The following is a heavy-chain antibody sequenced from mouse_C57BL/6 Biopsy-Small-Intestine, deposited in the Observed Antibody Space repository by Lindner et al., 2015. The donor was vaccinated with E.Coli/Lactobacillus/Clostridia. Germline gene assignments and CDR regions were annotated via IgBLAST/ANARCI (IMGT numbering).Heavy chain of an antibody. D-gene: IGHD2-4*01. J-gene: IGHJ3*01. Sequence: VQLQESGAELARPGASVKLSCKASGYTFTSYGISWVKQRTGQGLEWIGEIYPRSGNTYYNEKFKGKATLTADKSSSTAYMELNSLTSEDSAVYYCARSVSTMIKAWFAYWGQGTLVTVSA. CDR2: IYPRSGNT. CDR3: ARSVSTMIKAWFAY. CDR1: GYTFTSYG. V-gene: IGHV1-81*01.